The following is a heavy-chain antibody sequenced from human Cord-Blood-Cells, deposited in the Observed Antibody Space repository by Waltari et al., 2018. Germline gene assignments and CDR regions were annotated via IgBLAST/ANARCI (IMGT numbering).Heavy chain of an antibody. D-gene: IGHD2-2*02. CDR2: IIPIFGTA. CDR3: ARGIVVVPAAINYYYYMDV. J-gene: IGHJ6*03. CDR1: GGTFRSYA. Sequence: QVQLVQSGAEVKKPGSSVKVSCKASGGTFRSYAISWVRQAPGQGLEWMGGIIPIFGTANYAQKFQGRVTITADESTSTAYMELSSLRSEDTAVYYCARGIVVVPAAINYYYYMDVWGKGTTVTVSS. V-gene: IGHV1-69*01.